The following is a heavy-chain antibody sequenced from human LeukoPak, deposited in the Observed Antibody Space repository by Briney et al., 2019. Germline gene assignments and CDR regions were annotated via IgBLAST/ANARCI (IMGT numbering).Heavy chain of an antibody. D-gene: IGHD6-19*01. V-gene: IGHV3-66*02. CDR2: IYSGGST. CDR3: ARNMVAGTLGY. CDR1: GFTVSSNY. Sequence: GGSLRLSCAASGFTVSSNYMSWVRQAPGKGLEWVSVIYSGGSTYYADSVKGRFTISRDNSKNTLYLQMNSLRAEDTAVYYCARNMVAGTLGYWGQGTLVTVSS. J-gene: IGHJ4*02.